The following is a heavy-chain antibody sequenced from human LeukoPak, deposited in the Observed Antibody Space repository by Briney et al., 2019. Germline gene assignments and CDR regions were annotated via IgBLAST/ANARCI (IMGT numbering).Heavy chain of an antibody. CDR2: IYYSGST. D-gene: IGHD2-2*01. Sequence: SETLSLTCTVSGGSISNYFWSWIRQPPGKGLEWIGYIYYSGSTNYNPSLKSRVTISVDTSKNHFSLKLSSVIAADTAVYYCARTTEGYCSSASCFGFSYSYYMDVWGKGTTVTISS. CDR3: ARTTEGYCSSASCFGFSYSYYMDV. J-gene: IGHJ6*03. V-gene: IGHV4-59*01. CDR1: GGSISNYF.